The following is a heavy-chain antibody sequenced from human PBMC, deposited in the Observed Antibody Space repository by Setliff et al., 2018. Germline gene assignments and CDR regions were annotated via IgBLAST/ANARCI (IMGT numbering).Heavy chain of an antibody. V-gene: IGHV3-53*01. D-gene: IGHD2-15*01. CDR3: AKDSLRHCYGVNCWVAFDM. Sequence: PGGSLRLSCAASGVTVSSNYMSWGRQAPGKGLEWVSVIYGGGTTHHADYGKGRFTISRDNSKNTVYMQMDSLRAEDTALYYCAKDSLRHCYGVNCWVAFDMWGQGTMVTV. J-gene: IGHJ3*02. CDR2: IYGGGTT. CDR1: GVTVSSNY.